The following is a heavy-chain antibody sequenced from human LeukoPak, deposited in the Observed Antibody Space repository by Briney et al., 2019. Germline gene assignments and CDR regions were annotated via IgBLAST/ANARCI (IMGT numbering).Heavy chain of an antibody. Sequence: GGSLRLSCAASGFTFSSYAMSWVRQAPGKGLEWVSTISDNGGSTYYADSVKGRFTISRDNSKNTLFLQMNSLRAEDTAVYYCAKRGSSWFYFDCWGQGTLVTVSS. CDR1: GFTFSSYA. CDR3: AKRGSSWFYFDC. CDR2: ISDNGGST. D-gene: IGHD6-13*01. V-gene: IGHV3-23*01. J-gene: IGHJ4*02.